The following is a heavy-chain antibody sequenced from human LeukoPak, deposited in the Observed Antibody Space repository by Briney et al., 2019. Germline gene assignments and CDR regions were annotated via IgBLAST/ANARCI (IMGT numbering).Heavy chain of an antibody. CDR2: ITGGGDT. CDR3: AKGKAAGAVDWFDP. V-gene: IGHV3-23*01. CDR1: GFTFSNYA. J-gene: IGHJ5*02. Sequence: PGGSLRLCCAASGFTFSNYAMMWVRQAPGKGLEWVSSITGGGDTYYVDSVKGRFTVSRDNSKNTLYLQSNSLTADDTALYYCAKGKAAGAVDWFDPWGQGTLGTVSS. D-gene: IGHD6-13*01.